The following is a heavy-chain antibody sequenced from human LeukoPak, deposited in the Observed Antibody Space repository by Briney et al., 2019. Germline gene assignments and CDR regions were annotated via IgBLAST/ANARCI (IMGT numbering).Heavy chain of an antibody. CDR1: GYTFTSYD. D-gene: IGHD3-3*01. CDR3: ARGRTRRTIFGVVTLSFDY. Sequence: GASVKFSCKASGYTFTSYDINWVRQATGQGLEWMGWMNPNSGNTGYAQKFQGRVTMTRSTSISTAYMELSSLRSEDTAVYYCARGRTRRTIFGVVTLSFDYWGQGTLVTVSS. V-gene: IGHV1-8*02. CDR2: MNPNSGNT. J-gene: IGHJ4*02.